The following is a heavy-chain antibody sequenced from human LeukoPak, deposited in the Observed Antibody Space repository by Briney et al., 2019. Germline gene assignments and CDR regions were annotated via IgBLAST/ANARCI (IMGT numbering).Heavy chain of an antibody. V-gene: IGHV3-15*01. D-gene: IGHD1-26*01. CDR2: IKSKTDGGTT. Sequence: GGSLRLSCAASGFTFSNAWMSWVRQAPGKGLEWVGRIKSKTDGGTTDYAAPVKGRFTISRDDSKNTLYLQMNSLKTEDTAVYYCTTERGGPTSGSYYGHWGQGTLVTVSS. J-gene: IGHJ4*02. CDR1: GFTFSNAW. CDR3: TTERGGPTSGSYYGH.